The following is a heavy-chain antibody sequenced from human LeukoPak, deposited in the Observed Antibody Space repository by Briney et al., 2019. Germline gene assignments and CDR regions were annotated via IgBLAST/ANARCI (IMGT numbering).Heavy chain of an antibody. V-gene: IGHV3-21*01. CDR3: ARGANYDSSGYPGVDAFDI. CDR1: GFTFSSYS. J-gene: IGHJ3*02. CDR2: ISSSSSYI. Sequence: KPGGSLRLSCAASGFTFSSYSMAWVRQAPGKGLEWVSSISSSSSYIYYADSVKGRFTISRDNAKNSLYLQMNSLRAEDTAVYYCARGANYDSSGYPGVDAFDIWGQGTMVTVSS. D-gene: IGHD3-22*01.